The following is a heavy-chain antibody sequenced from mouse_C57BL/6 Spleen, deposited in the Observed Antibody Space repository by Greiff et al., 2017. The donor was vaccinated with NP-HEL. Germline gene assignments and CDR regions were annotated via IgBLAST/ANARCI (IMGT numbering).Heavy chain of an antibody. CDR1: GFTFSDYG. D-gene: IGHD1-1*01. CDR2: ISSGSSTI. J-gene: IGHJ4*01. CDR3: ANYYGSSGDYAMDY. V-gene: IGHV5-17*01. Sequence: EVKLVESGGGLVKPGGSLKLSCAASGFTFSDYGMHWVRQAPEKGLEWVAYISSGSSTIYYADTVKGRFTISRDNAKNTLFLQMTSLRSEDTAMYYCANYYGSSGDYAMDYWGQGTSVTVSS.